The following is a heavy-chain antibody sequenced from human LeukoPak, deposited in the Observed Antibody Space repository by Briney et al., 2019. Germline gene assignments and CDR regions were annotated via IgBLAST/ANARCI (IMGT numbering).Heavy chain of an antibody. Sequence: SETLSLTCTVSGGSISSGGYYWSWIRQYPGKGLEWIGYIYYSGSTYYNPSLKSRVTISVDTSKNQFSLKLSSVTAADTAVYYCARESVAVAGTYYYGMDVWGQGTTVTVSS. D-gene: IGHD6-19*01. J-gene: IGHJ6*02. CDR3: ARESVAVAGTYYYGMDV. CDR2: IYYSGST. CDR1: GGSISSGGYY. V-gene: IGHV4-31*03.